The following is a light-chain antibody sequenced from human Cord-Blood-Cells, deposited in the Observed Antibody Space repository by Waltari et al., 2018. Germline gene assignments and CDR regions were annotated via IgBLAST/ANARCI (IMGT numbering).Light chain of an antibody. V-gene: IGLV2-14*01. CDR2: DVS. Sequence: QSALTQPAPLSGSPGQSITISCTGTSSDVGCYNYVSWYQQHPGKAHKLMIYDVSKRPSGVSNRFSGSKSGNTASLTISGLQAEDEADYYCSSYTSSSTLEVFGTGTKVTVL. CDR1: SSDVGCYNY. J-gene: IGLJ1*01. CDR3: SSYTSSSTLEV.